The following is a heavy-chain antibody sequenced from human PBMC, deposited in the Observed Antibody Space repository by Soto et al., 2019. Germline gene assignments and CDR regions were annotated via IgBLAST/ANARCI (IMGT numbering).Heavy chain of an antibody. Sequence: GASVKVSCKASGYTFTSYYMHWVRQAPGQGLEWMGIINPSGGSTSYAQKFQGRVTMTRDTSTSTVYMELSSLRSEDTAVYYCARGWTLQSTYYYYYMDGWGKGTTVTGSS. CDR3: ARGWTLQSTYYYYYMDG. CDR1: GYTFTSYY. CDR2: INPSGGST. V-gene: IGHV1-46*03. D-gene: IGHD4-4*01. J-gene: IGHJ6*03.